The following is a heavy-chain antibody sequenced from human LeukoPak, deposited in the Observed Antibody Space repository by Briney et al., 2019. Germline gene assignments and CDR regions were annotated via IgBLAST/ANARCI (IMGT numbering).Heavy chain of an antibody. CDR3: TRDRGWQTFDS. Sequence: GGSLRLSCAASGFTFNTYSISWVRQAPGKGLEWVSYISVSSGTKYYADSVKGRFTISRDNAKNSLYLQMNSLRGEDTAVYYCTRDRGWQTFDSWGQGTLVTVSS. CDR2: ISVSSGTK. V-gene: IGHV3-48*01. J-gene: IGHJ4*02. D-gene: IGHD5-24*01. CDR1: GFTFNTYS.